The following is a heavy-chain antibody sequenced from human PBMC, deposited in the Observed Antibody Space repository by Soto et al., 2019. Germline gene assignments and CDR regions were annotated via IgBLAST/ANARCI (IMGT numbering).Heavy chain of an antibody. CDR2: INAGNGNT. D-gene: IGHD6-13*01. CDR3: ARDGQLVTREMDGSYYYYGMDV. V-gene: IGHV1-3*01. Sequence: GASVKVSCKASGYTFTSYAMHWVRRAPGQRLEWMGWINAGNGNTKYSQKFQGRVTITRDTSASTAYMELSSLRSEDTAVYYCARDGQLVTREMDGSYYYYGMDVWGQGTTVTVSS. J-gene: IGHJ6*02. CDR1: GYTFTSYA.